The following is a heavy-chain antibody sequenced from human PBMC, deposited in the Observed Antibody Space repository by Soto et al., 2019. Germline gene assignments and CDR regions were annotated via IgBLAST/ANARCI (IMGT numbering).Heavy chain of an antibody. CDR3: ARGPIFCSSTSCYEYYYYYMDV. Sequence: ASVKVSCKASGYTFTSYDINWVRQATGQGLEWMGWMNPNSGNTGYAQKFQGRVTMTRNTSISTAYMELSSLRSGDTAVYYCARGPIFCSSTSCYEYYYYYMDVWGKGTTVTVSS. CDR2: MNPNSGNT. J-gene: IGHJ6*03. D-gene: IGHD2-2*01. V-gene: IGHV1-8*01. CDR1: GYTFTSYD.